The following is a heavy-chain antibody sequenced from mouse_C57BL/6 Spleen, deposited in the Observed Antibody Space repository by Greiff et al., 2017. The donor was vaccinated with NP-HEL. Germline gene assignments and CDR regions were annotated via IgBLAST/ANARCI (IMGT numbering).Heavy chain of an antibody. Sequence: DVKLQESGPGLVKPSQSLSLTCSVTGYSITSGYYWNWIRQFPGNKLEWMGYISYDGSNNYNPSLKNRISITRDTSKNQFFLKLNSVTTEDTATYYCARYYYGSSYAMDYWGQGTSVTVSS. CDR3: ARYYYGSSYAMDY. D-gene: IGHD1-1*01. CDR2: ISYDGSN. CDR1: GYSITSGYY. V-gene: IGHV3-6*01. J-gene: IGHJ4*01.